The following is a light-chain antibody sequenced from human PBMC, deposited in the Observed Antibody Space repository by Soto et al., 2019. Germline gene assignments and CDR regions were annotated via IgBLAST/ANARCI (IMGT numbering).Light chain of an antibody. CDR3: QSYDSALSARDV. CDR1: SSNIGAGYD. Sequence: QSVLTQPPSVSGAPGQRVTISCTGSSSNIGAGYDVHWYQQRPETAPKLLIIGTINRTSGVPDRFSGSKSGTSASLAITGLQAYDEGDYYCQSYDSALSARDVFGTGTKLTVL. CDR2: GTI. J-gene: IGLJ1*01. V-gene: IGLV1-40*01.